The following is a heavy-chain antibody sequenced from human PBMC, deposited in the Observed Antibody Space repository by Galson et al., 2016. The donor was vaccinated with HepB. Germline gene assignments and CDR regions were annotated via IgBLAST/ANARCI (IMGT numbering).Heavy chain of an antibody. CDR3: AKAQDFGWLFGRLDYYFDY. J-gene: IGHJ4*02. CDR2: ISGRGGNT. V-gene: IGHV3-23*01. D-gene: IGHD3-9*01. CDR1: GFTFSSYA. Sequence: SLRLSCAASGFTFSSYAMSWVRQAPGKGLEWVSVISGRGGNTYYANSVEGRFTISRDKSKSTLYLQMNSLRAEDTAVYYCAKAQDFGWLFGRLDYYFDYWGQGTLVTVSS.